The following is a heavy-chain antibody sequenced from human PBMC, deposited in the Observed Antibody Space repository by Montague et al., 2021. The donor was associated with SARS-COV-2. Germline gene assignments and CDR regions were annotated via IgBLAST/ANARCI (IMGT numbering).Heavy chain of an antibody. CDR2: IYYSGST. J-gene: IGHJ6*02. CDR3: ARDTRITMIVVVQGYGMDV. CDR1: GSSIGSSSYY. V-gene: IGHV4-39*07. Sequence: SETLSLTCTVSGSSIGSSSYYWGWIRQPPGKGLEWIGSIYYSGSTYYNPSLKSRVTISVDTSKNQFSLKLSSVTAADTAVYYCARDTRITMIVVVQGYGMDVWGQGTTVTVSS. D-gene: IGHD3-22*01.